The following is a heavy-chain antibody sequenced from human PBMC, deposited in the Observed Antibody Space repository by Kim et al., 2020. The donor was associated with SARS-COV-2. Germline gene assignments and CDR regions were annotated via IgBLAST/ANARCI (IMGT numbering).Heavy chain of an antibody. D-gene: IGHD6-6*01. CDR3: ASLSIAAFDY. V-gene: IGHV3-66*01. Sequence: YSADSGTGSINSSRDNSKNTLYLQMNSLRAEDTAVYYCASLSIAAFDYWGQGTLVTVSS. J-gene: IGHJ4*02.